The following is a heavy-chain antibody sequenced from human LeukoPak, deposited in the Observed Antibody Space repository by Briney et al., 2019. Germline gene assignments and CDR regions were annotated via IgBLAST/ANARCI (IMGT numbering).Heavy chain of an antibody. J-gene: IGHJ5*02. CDR1: GSSIRSSNYY. CDR2: IYYSGST. D-gene: IGHD3-22*01. Sequence: SETLSLTCNVLGSSIRSSNYYWGWIRQPPGKGLEWIGSIYYSGSTYYNPSLKGRGTMSVDTSNNQFSLKLTSATATDTAVYYCVRLFYYDSRGPPSWGQGTLVTVSS. CDR3: VRLFYYDSRGPPS. V-gene: IGHV4-39*01.